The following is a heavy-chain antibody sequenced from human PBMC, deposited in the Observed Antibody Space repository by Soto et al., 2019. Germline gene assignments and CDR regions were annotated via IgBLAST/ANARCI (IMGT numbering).Heavy chain of an antibody. V-gene: IGHV1-69*18. D-gene: IGHD3-10*01. Sequence: QVQLVQSGAELKKPGSSVKASCKASGDTFSGYPINWVRQAPGEGLEWMGRIIPVLGTTNDAQRFEGRVTFTADESTNTAYMELRGLLSEDTAVYYCARDGGFGELKYWGPGTLVTVSS. CDR3: ARDGGFGELKY. CDR1: GDTFSGYP. J-gene: IGHJ4*02. CDR2: IIPVLGTT.